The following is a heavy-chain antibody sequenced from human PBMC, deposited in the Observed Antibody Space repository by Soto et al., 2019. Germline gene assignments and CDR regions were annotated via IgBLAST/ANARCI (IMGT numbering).Heavy chain of an antibody. D-gene: IGHD3-22*01. Sequence: GESLKISCKGSGYSFTSYWIGWVRQMPGKGLEWMGIIYPGDSDTRYSPSFQGQVTISADKSIGTAYLQWSSLKASDTAMYYCARLGARPYYYDSSGYYYGVFDIRGQGTMVTVSS. CDR2: IYPGDSDT. J-gene: IGHJ3*02. CDR3: ARLGARPYYYDSSGYYYGVFDI. CDR1: GYSFTSYW. V-gene: IGHV5-51*01.